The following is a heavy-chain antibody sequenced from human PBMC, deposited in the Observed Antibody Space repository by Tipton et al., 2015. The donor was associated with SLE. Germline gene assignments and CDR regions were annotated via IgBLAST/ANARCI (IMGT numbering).Heavy chain of an antibody. CDR2: IYYSGST. CDR3: ARGPPVASYYYYMDV. CDR1: GGSINSGDYY. Sequence: TLSLTCTVSGGSINSGDYYWSWIRQHPGKGLEWIGYIYYSGSTNYNPSLKSRVTISVDTSKNQFSLQVNSVTAADTAVYYCARGPPVASYYYYMDVWGKGTTVTVSS. V-gene: IGHV4-61*08. J-gene: IGHJ6*03.